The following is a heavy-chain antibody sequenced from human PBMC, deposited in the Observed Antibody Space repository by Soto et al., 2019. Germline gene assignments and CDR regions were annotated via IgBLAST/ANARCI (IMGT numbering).Heavy chain of an antibody. Sequence: ASVKVSCKTSGYSFAKYTVHWVRQAPGQGLEWMGIINPSSGSTTYAEKFQGRLTMTRDTSTNTVYMEVSRLRSEDTAVFYCERAYHTSVGLTDALDHWGQGTLVTVSS. CDR1: GYSFAKYT. CDR3: ERAYHTSVGLTDALDH. CDR2: INPSSGST. D-gene: IGHD1-26*01. V-gene: IGHV1-46*01. J-gene: IGHJ4*02.